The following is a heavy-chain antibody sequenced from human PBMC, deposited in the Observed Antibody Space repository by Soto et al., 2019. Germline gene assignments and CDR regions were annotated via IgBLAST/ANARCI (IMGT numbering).Heavy chain of an antibody. V-gene: IGHV3-7*05. D-gene: IGHD2-8*01. CDR1: GFTFVNYW. CDR2: INVDGSEK. J-gene: IGHJ3*02. Sequence: ELVESGGGSVQPGGSLRLSCAASGFTFVNYWMNWVRQAPGKGLEWVANINVDGSEKYFVDSVRGRFTISRDNAKNSVYLEMNSLRAEDAVVYYCARDIMGGTFDIWGQGTMVTVSS. CDR3: ARDIMGGTFDI.